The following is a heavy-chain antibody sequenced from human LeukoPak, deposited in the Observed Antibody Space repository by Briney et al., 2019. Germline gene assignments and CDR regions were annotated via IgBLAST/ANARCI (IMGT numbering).Heavy chain of an antibody. V-gene: IGHV3-21*01. Sequence: TGGSLRLSCAASGFTFSSYSMNWVRQAPGKGLEWVSSISSSSSYIYYADSVKGRFTISRDNAKNSLYLQMNSLRAEDTAVYYCARSGNTGRNWYFDLWGRGTLVTVSS. CDR3: ARSGNTGRNWYFDL. J-gene: IGHJ2*01. CDR1: GFTFSSYS. CDR2: ISSSSSYI. D-gene: IGHD3-10*01.